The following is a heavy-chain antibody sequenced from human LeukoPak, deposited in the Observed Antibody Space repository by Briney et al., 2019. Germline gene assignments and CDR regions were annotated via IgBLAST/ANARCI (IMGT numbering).Heavy chain of an antibody. CDR2: IGASGGST. CDR3: ARDPYPGPYYFDY. J-gene: IGHJ4*02. CDR1: GFTFSSHA. V-gene: IGHV3-23*01. D-gene: IGHD2-2*01. Sequence: PGGSLRLSCAASGFTFSSHAMSWVRQAPGKGLEWVSGIGASGGSTYYADSVKGRFTISRDNSKNTLYLQMNSLRAEDTAVYYCARDPYPGPYYFDYWGQGTLVTVSS.